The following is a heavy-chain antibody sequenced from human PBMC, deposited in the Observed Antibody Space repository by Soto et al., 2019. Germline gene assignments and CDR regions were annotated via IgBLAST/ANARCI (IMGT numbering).Heavy chain of an antibody. V-gene: IGHV4-59*12. CDR1: GGFISTSY. J-gene: IGHJ5*02. CDR2: VSYSGST. CDR3: ARGTRTVVEPEINWFDP. D-gene: IGHD3-22*01. Sequence: SETLSLTCTVSGGFISTSYWTWIRQPPGKGLEWIGYVSYSGSTNYNSSLKRRVTISIDTSKNQFSLKLSSVTAADTAVYYCARGTRTVVEPEINWFDPWGQGTLVTVSS.